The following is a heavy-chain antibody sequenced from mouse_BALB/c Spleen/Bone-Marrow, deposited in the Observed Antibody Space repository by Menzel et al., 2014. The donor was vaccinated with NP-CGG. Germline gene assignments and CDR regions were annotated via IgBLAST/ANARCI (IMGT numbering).Heavy chain of an antibody. J-gene: IGHJ2*01. V-gene: IGHV1-80*01. Sequence: VQLQQSGAGLVRPGSSVKISCKASGYAFSSYWMIWVKQRPGQGLEWIGQIYPGDGDTNYNGKFKGKATLTVDKSSSTAYMQLSSLTSEDSAVYFCARSGYGSNYDYWGQDTTLTVSS. CDR2: IYPGDGDT. CDR3: ARSGYGSNYDY. D-gene: IGHD1-1*01. CDR1: GYAFSSYW.